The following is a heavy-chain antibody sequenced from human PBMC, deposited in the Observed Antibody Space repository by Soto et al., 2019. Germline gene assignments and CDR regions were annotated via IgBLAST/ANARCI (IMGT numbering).Heavy chain of an antibody. J-gene: IGHJ4*02. CDR2: TYYRSKWYS. D-gene: IGHD6-6*01. CDR1: GDSVSDNSAA. V-gene: IGHV6-1*01. Sequence: QVQLQQSGPGLVKPSQTLSLTCAISGDSVSDNSAAWNWIRQSPSRGLEWLGRTYYRSKWYSDYAVSVKSRITINSDTSKNQFSLQLNFVTPDDSAVYYCARDGYSSSYDFDYWGQGTLVTVSS. CDR3: ARDGYSSSYDFDY.